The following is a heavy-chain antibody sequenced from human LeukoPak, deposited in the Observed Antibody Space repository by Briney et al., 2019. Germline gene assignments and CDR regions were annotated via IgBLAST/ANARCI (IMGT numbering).Heavy chain of an antibody. Sequence: GGSLRLSCAASGFTFSSYGMSWVRQAPGKGLEWVSAISGSGGSTYYADSVKGRFTISRDDSKNTLNLQMNSLRADDTAVYYCARLRGNTMVEYWGQGTLVTVSS. V-gene: IGHV3-23*01. CDR2: ISGSGGST. J-gene: IGHJ4*02. D-gene: IGHD3-10*01. CDR3: ARLRGNTMVEY. CDR1: GFTFSSYG.